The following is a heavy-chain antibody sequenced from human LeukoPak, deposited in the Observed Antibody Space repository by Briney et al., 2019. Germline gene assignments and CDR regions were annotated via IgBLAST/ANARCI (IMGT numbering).Heavy chain of an antibody. CDR2: INAGNGNT. D-gene: IGHD2-2*02. Sequence: ASMKVSCKASGYTFTSYAMHWVRHAPGQRLEWMGWINAGNGNTKYSQKFQGRVTITRDTSASTAYMELSSLRSEDTAVYYCARGFAVVVPAAIGYWGQGTLVTVSS. J-gene: IGHJ4*02. CDR3: ARGFAVVVPAAIGY. CDR1: GYTFTSYA. V-gene: IGHV1-3*01.